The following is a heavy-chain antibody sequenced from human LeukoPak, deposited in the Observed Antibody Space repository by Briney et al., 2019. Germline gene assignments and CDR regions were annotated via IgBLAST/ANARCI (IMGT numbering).Heavy chain of an antibody. CDR3: ARVQQGGSGYYYFPLYYFDY. J-gene: IGHJ4*02. CDR1: GGSISSSSYY. D-gene: IGHD3-22*01. CDR2: IYHSGST. Sequence: PSETLSLTCTVSGGSISSSSYYWGWIRQPPGKGLEWIGSIYHSGSTYYNPSLKSRVTISVDTSKNQFSLKLSSVTAADTAVYYCARVQQGGSGYYYFPLYYFDYWGQGTLVTVSS. V-gene: IGHV4-39*07.